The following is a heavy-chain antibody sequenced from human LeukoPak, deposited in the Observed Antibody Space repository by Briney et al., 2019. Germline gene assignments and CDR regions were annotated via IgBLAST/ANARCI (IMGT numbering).Heavy chain of an antibody. CDR3: ARLSGYSSGHYYSDY. CDR2: IYYRGST. V-gene: IGHV4-59*01. J-gene: IGHJ4*02. Sequence: TETLSLTCTVSGGSISSDYWSWIRQPPGKGLEWIGYIYYRGSTNYSPSLKSRVTISVDTSKNQFSLKLSSVTAADTAVYYCARLSGYSSGHYYSDYWGQGTLVTVSS. D-gene: IGHD3-22*01. CDR1: GGSISSDY.